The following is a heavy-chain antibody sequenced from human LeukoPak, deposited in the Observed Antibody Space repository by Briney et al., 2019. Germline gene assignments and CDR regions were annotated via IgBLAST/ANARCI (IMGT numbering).Heavy chain of an antibody. CDR3: AKAPGSSWYYFDY. Sequence: EPGGSLRLSCAASGFTFEEYGMHWVRQAPGKGLEWVSGISWNGGSIGYADSVKGRFTISRDNAKNSLYLQMNSLRAEDTALYYCAKAPGSSWYYFDYWGQGTLVTVSS. J-gene: IGHJ4*02. D-gene: IGHD6-13*01. CDR2: ISWNGGSI. CDR1: GFTFEEYG. V-gene: IGHV3-9*01.